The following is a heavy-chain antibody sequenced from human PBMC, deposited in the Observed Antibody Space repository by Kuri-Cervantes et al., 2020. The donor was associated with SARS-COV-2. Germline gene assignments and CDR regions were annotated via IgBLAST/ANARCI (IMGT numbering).Heavy chain of an antibody. CDR2: ISSSSSSTI. CDR3: AREAPCRIVGAICYGMDV. Sequence: GESLKISCAASGFPFSSYSMNWVRQAPGKGLEWVSYISSSSSSTIYYADSVKGRFTISRDNAKNSLYLQMNSLRDEDTAVYYCAREAPCRIVGAICYGMDVLGQGTTVTVSS. D-gene: IGHD1-26*01. CDR1: GFPFSSYS. V-gene: IGHV3-48*02. J-gene: IGHJ6*02.